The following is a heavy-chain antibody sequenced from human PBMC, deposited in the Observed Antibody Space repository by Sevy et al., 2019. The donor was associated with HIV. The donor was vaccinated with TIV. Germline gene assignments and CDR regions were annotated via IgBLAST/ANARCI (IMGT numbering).Heavy chain of an antibody. D-gene: IGHD3-22*01. J-gene: IGHJ4*02. CDR3: AILGTYYYDGSGYYYQVPSDY. Sequence: GGSLRLSCATSGFHFNYHDMHWVRQAPGKGLEWVSTISGSGGSTYYADSVKGRFTISRDNFKNTLYLQMNSLRAEDTAVYYCAILGTYYYDGSGYYYQVPSDYWGQGTLVTVSS. CDR2: ISGSGGST. V-gene: IGHV3-23*01. CDR1: GFHFNYHD.